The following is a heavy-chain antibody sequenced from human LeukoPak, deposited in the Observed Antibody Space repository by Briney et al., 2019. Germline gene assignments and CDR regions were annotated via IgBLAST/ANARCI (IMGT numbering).Heavy chain of an antibody. Sequence: SVKVSCKASGGTFSSYAISWVRQAPGQGLEWMGRIIPILGIANYAQKFQGRVTITADKSTSTAYMELSSLRSDDTAVYYCARGGRYYDSSGYCDYWGQGTLVTVSS. D-gene: IGHD3-22*01. CDR1: GGTFSSYA. CDR2: IIPILGIA. CDR3: ARGGRYYDSSGYCDY. J-gene: IGHJ4*02. V-gene: IGHV1-69*04.